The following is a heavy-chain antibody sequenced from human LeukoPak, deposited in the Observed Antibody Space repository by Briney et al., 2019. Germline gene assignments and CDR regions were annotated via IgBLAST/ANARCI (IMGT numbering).Heavy chain of an antibody. D-gene: IGHD3-22*01. V-gene: IGHV1-69*13. CDR3: ARDPTRSYYYDSSGYYEDY. Sequence: ASVKVSCKASGGTFSSYAISWVRQAPGQGLEWMGAIIPIFGTANYAQKFQGRVTITADESTSTAYMELSSPRSEDTAVYYCARDPTRSYYYDSSGYYEDYWGQGTLVTVSS. CDR1: GGTFSSYA. CDR2: IIPIFGTA. J-gene: IGHJ4*02.